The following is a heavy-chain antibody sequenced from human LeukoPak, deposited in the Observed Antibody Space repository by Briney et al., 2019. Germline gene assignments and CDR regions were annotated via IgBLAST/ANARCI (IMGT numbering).Heavy chain of an antibody. D-gene: IGHD2-2*02. CDR1: GGSISSHY. CDR3: ARVPAAIGWFDT. V-gene: IGHV4-59*11. J-gene: IGHJ5*02. CDR2: IYYSGIT. Sequence: PSETLSLTCTVSGGSISSHYWSWIRQPPGKGREWIGYIYYSGITNYNPSLKSRVTISVDTSKNQFSLKLSSVTAADTAVYYCARVPAAIGWFDTWGQGTLVTVSS.